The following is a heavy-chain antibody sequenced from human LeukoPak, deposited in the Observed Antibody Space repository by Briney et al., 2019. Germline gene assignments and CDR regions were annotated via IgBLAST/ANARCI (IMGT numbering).Heavy chain of an antibody. J-gene: IGHJ4*02. CDR1: GFTFSSYE. D-gene: IGHD6-13*01. CDR2: ISSSGSTI. CDR3: AREGQQLEYYFDY. Sequence: GGSLRLSCAASGFTFSSYEMNWVRQAPGKGLEWVSYISSSGSTIYYADSVKDRFTISRDNAKNSLYLQMNSLRAEDTAVYYCAREGQQLEYYFDYWGQGTLVTVSS. V-gene: IGHV3-48*03.